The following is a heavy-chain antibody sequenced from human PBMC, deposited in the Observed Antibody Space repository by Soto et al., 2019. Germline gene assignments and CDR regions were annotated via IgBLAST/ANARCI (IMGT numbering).Heavy chain of an antibody. CDR3: ARVSGYYAPDY. V-gene: IGHV1-3*01. D-gene: IGHD3-3*01. J-gene: IGHJ4*02. CDR2: INAGNGNT. Sequence: QVQLVQSGAEVKKPGASVKVSCKASGYTSTSYAMHWVRQAPGQRLEWMGWINAGNGNTKYSQKFQGRVTITRDTSASTAYMELSSLRSEDTAVYYCARVSGYYAPDYWGQGTLVTVSS. CDR1: GYTSTSYA.